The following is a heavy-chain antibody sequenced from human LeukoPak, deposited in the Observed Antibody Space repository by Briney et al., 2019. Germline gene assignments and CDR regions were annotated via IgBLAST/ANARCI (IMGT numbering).Heavy chain of an antibody. Sequence: GGSLRLSCAASGFTFSTYAMSWVRQAPGKGLEWVSVISDSGGSTYYADSVKGRFTISRDNSKNTLYLQMTSLRAEDTAVYYCAARSRGYSSSWYWGQGTLVTVSS. V-gene: IGHV3-23*01. CDR3: AARSRGYSSSWY. D-gene: IGHD6-13*01. CDR1: GFTFSTYA. CDR2: ISDSGGST. J-gene: IGHJ4*02.